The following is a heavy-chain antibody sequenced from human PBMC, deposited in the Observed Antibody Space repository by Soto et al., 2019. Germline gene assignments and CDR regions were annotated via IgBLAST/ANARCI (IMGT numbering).Heavy chain of an antibody. Sequence: LRLSCAASGFTFRSYSMNWVRQAPGKGLEWVSYISSSSSTIYYADSVKGRFTISRDNAKNSLYLQMNSLRDEDTAVYYCARVSGVVPAAALDYWGQGTLVTVSS. CDR2: ISSSSSTI. D-gene: IGHD2-2*01. CDR1: GFTFRSYS. CDR3: ARVSGVVPAAALDY. J-gene: IGHJ4*02. V-gene: IGHV3-48*02.